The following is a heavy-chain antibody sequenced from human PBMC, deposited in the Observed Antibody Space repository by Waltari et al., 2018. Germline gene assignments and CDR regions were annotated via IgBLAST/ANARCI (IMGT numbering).Heavy chain of an antibody. V-gene: IGHV3-23*01. D-gene: IGHD5-18*01. Sequence: EVQLLESGGGLVQPGGSLRLSCAASGFTFSSYAMSWVRQAPGKGLEWVSAISGSGGSTYYADSVKGRFTISRDKSKNTLYLQMSSLRAEDTAVYYCAKGQEMATAWYYFDYWGQGTLVTVSS. J-gene: IGHJ4*02. CDR2: ISGSGGST. CDR1: GFTFSSYA. CDR3: AKGQEMATAWYYFDY.